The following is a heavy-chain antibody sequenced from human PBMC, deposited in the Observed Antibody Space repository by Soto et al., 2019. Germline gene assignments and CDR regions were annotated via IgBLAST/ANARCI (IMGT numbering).Heavy chain of an antibody. CDR2: LDSSDGTT. CDR1: GFTLSSYA. J-gene: IGHJ4*02. D-gene: IGHD3-3*01. CDR3: AKDRGTSTAGTLFGS. V-gene: IGHV3-23*01. Sequence: EVQLLESGGGLVQPGGSLRLSCAASGFTLSSYAMTWVRQVPGKGLDWVSTLDSSDGTTYYADSVKGRFTISRDTSRNTLCLQMESLRVEDTAVYYCAKDRGTSTAGTLFGSWGQGILVTVSS.